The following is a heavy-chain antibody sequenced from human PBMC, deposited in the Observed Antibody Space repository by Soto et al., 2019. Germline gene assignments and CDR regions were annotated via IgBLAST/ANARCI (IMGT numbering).Heavy chain of an antibody. CDR3: ARERPDGARLDP. CDR1: GGSISSGDYY. J-gene: IGHJ5*02. CDR2: IYYSGST. D-gene: IGHD6-25*01. Sequence: QVQLQESGPGLVKPSQTLSLTCTVSGGSISSGDYYWSWIRQPPGKGLGWIGYIYYSGSTYYIPSLKSPVTISVGTSKTQFSLKLSSVTAADTAVYYCARERPDGARLDPWGQGTLVTVSS. V-gene: IGHV4-30-4*01.